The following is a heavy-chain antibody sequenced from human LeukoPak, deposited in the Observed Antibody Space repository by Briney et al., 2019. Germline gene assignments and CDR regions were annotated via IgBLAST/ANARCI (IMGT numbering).Heavy chain of an antibody. Sequence: GGSLRLPCAASGLTVSSNSMSWVRQAPGKGLEWVSFIYSGGSTYYADSVKGRFTISRDNSKNTLYLQMNSLRADDTAVYYCARDSAAIGRDDYVWETRAGFDHWGQGTLVTVSS. CDR2: IYSGGST. CDR1: GLTVSSNS. CDR3: ARDSAAIGRDDYVWETRAGFDH. J-gene: IGHJ4*02. V-gene: IGHV3-53*01. D-gene: IGHD3-16*01.